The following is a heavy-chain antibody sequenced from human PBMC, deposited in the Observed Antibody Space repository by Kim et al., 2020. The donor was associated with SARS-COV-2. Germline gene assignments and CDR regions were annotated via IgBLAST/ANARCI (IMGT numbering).Heavy chain of an antibody. D-gene: IGHD2-2*01. CDR1: GGSFSGYY. V-gene: IGHV4-34*01. J-gene: IGHJ1*01. CDR2: INHSGST. Sequence: SETLSLTCAVYGGSFSGYYWSWIRQPPGKGLEWIGEINHSGSTNYNPSLKSRVTISVDTSKNQFSLKLSSVTAADTAVYYCARGGSTRRYQLLVAEYFQHWGQGTLVTVSS. CDR3: ARGGSTRRYQLLVAEYFQH.